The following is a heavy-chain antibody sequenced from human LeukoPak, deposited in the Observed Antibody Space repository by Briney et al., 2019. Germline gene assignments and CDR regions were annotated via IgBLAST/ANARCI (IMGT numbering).Heavy chain of an antibody. CDR1: GYSFTSYW. D-gene: IGHD6-13*01. J-gene: IGHJ4*02. V-gene: IGHV5-51*01. CDR3: PRLSAAAGPMYYFDY. Sequence: GESLKISCKGSGYSFTSYWIGWVRQMPGKGLEWMGIIYPGDSDTRYSPSFQGQVTISADKSISTAYLQWSSLKASDTAMYYCPRLSAAAGPMYYFDYWGQGTLVTVSS. CDR2: IYPGDSDT.